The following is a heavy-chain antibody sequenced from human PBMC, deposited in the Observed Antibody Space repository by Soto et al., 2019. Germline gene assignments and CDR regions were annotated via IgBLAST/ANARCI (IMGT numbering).Heavy chain of an antibody. Sequence: SETLSLTCTVSGGSISSYYWSWIRQPAGKGLEWIGRIYTSGSTNYNPSLKGRVTMSVDTSKNQFSLKLSSVTAADTAVYYCARGPDRGAIYYYYGMDVWGQGTTVTVSS. CDR2: IYTSGST. CDR3: ARGPDRGAIYYYYGMDV. J-gene: IGHJ6*02. V-gene: IGHV4-4*07. CDR1: GGSISSYY. D-gene: IGHD3-10*01.